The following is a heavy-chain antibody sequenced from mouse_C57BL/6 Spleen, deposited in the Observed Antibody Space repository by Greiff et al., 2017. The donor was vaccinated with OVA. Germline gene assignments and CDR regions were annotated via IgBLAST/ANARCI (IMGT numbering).Heavy chain of an antibody. Sequence: SAPGIDFSRYWMSWVRRAPGKGLEWIGEINPDSSTINYAPSLKDKFIISRDNAKNTLYLQMSKVRSEDTALYYCARDWDNWYFDVWGTGTTVTVSS. V-gene: IGHV4-1*01. D-gene: IGHD4-1*01. CDR2: INPDSSTI. CDR3: ARDWDNWYFDV. CDR1: GIDFSRYW. J-gene: IGHJ1*03.